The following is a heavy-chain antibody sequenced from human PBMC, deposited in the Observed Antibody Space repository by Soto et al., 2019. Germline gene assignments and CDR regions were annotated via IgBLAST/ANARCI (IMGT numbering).Heavy chain of an antibody. V-gene: IGHV1-18*04. J-gene: IGHJ6*02. CDR3: ARDVFCGGAPACPDMDV. CDR2: ISGYNGNT. D-gene: IGHD2-21*01. Sequence: ASVKVSCKASGYTFSGYSITWVLQAPGQGLEWMGRISGYNGNTNYARTLRDRLTLTTDTSTSTAYMELRSLTSDDTAVYYCARDVFCGGAPACPDMDVWGQGTTVTVS. CDR1: GYTFSGYS.